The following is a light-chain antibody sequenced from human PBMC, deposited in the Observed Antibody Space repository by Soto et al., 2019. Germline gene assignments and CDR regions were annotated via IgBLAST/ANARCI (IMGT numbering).Light chain of an antibody. CDR2: DAS. Sequence: EIVLTQSPGTLSLSPGERATLSCRASQSVSSSLAWYQQRPGQAPRLLFYDASSRATGIPDRFSGSGSGTDFTLTISRLEPEDFAVYYCQHYGSSRTFGQGTKV. J-gene: IGKJ1*01. CDR1: QSVSSS. CDR3: QHYGSSRT. V-gene: IGKV3-20*01.